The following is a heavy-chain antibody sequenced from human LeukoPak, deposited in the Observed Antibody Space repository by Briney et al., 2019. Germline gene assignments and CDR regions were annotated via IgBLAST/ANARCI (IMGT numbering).Heavy chain of an antibody. J-gene: IGHJ4*02. CDR2: MNPNSGNT. D-gene: IGHD3-10*01. CDR1: GYTFTRYD. V-gene: IGHV1-8*03. CDR3: ARGGNYYGSGSYYLKDWPFGY. Sequence: ASVKVSCKASGYTFTRYDINWVRQATGQGLEWMGWMNPNSGNTGYAQKFQGRVTITRNTSISTAYMELSSLRSEDTAVYYCARGGNYYGSGSYYLKDWPFGYWGQGTLVTVSS.